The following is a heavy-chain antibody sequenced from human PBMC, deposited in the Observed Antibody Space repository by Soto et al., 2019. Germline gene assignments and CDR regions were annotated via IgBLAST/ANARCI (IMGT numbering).Heavy chain of an antibody. Sequence: QLQLQESGPGLVKPSETLSLTCTVSGGSISSGTYSWGWIRQPPGKGLEWIGNSYFTGNTHYSPSLNGRATRSLDPPRSQSPLCRSSGPATDPAVYSGAGHGPGYGRAGLNYWARETL. J-gene: IGHJ4*02. CDR2: SYFTGNT. CDR3: AGHGPGYGRAGLNY. CDR1: GGSISSGTYS. V-gene: IGHV4-39*01. D-gene: IGHD3-16*01.